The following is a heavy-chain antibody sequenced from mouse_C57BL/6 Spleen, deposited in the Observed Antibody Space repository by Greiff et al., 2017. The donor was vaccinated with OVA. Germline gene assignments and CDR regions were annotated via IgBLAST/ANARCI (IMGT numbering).Heavy chain of an antibody. CDR2: IDPEDGDN. D-gene: IGHD1-1*01. J-gene: IGHJ4*01. Sequence: VQLQQSGAELVRPGASVKLSCTASGFNIKDYYMHWVKQRPEQGLEWIGRIDPEDGDNAYAPKFQGQATMTADTYSNTAYLQLSSLTSEDTAVYYCTYYGSSPYYAIDYWGQGTSVTVSS. CDR3: TYYGSSPYYAIDY. V-gene: IGHV14-1*01. CDR1: GFNIKDYY.